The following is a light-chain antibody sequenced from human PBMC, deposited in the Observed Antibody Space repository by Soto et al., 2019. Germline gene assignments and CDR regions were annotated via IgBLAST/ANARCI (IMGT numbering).Light chain of an antibody. CDR1: QSVRSN. Sequence: EIFIKQSRGTPSVSQGDRATLSCMASQSVRSNLAWYQQKPGQAPRLLIYGASTRATGIPAGLSGSGSGTEFTLTISSLQSEDFAVYYCQQYNNGPLWTIGQGTKVEIK. J-gene: IGKJ1*01. CDR3: QQYNNGPLWT. V-gene: IGKV3-15*01. CDR2: GAS.